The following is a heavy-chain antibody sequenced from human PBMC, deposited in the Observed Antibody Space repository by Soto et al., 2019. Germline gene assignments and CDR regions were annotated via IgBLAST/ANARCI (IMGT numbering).Heavy chain of an antibody. CDR3: ARVSLVGPSGGRYFDY. CDR1: GFTFSAHY. CDR2: IKNKANSYTT. Sequence: EVQLVESGGGLVQPGGSLRLSCAASGFTFSAHYMDWVRQAPGKGLEWVGRIKNKANSYTTEYAASVEGRFNISREDSQNSLYLQMTSLKTEDTAVYYCARVSLVGPSGGRYFDYWGQGSQVAVSS. J-gene: IGHJ4*02. V-gene: IGHV3-72*01. D-gene: IGHD1-26*01.